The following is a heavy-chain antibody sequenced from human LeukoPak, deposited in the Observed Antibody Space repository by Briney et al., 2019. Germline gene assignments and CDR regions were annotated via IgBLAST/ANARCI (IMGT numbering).Heavy chain of an antibody. D-gene: IGHD5-12*01. J-gene: IGHJ1*01. CDR3: ARMGGYSGYATH. Sequence: SETLTLTCTASGCTISSYYWSWIRQPPGKGLEWIAYILYSGTTNSNPSLKSPVNISLDTSNNQIPLKLATVTAADTAVYFCARMGGYSGYATHWGQGILVTVSS. CDR2: ILYSGTT. V-gene: IGHV4-59*08. CDR1: GCTISSYY.